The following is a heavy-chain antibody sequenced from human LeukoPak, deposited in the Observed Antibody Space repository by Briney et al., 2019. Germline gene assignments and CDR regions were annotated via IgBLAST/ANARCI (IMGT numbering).Heavy chain of an antibody. V-gene: IGHV1-18*01. CDR1: GYTFTSYG. D-gene: IGHD3-22*01. J-gene: IGHJ4*02. CDR2: ISAYNGNT. Sequence: ASVKVSCKASGYTFTSYGISWVRQAPGQGLEWMGWISAYNGNTNYAQKLQGRVTMTTDTSTSTAYMELRSLRSDDTAVYYCARESHYDSSGYYGYWGQGTLVTVSS. CDR3: ARESHYDSSGYYGY.